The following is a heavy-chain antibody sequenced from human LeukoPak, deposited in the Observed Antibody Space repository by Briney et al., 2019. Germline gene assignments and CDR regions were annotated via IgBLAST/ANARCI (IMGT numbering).Heavy chain of an antibody. J-gene: IGHJ3*02. CDR3: ARYLIAVYYDSSGLSRNGAFDI. D-gene: IGHD3-22*01. CDR2: IYTSGST. Sequence: PSETLSLTCTVSGGSISSYYWSWIRQPAGKGLEWIGRIYTSGSTSYNPSLKSRLTMSVDTSKNQFSLKLSSVTAAVTAIYYCARYLIAVYYDSSGLSRNGAFDIWGQGTMVTVSS. V-gene: IGHV4-4*07. CDR1: GGSISSYY.